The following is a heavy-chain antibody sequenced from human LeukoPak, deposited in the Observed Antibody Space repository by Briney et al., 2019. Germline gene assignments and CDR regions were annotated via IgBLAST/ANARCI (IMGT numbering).Heavy chain of an antibody. CDR3: AHRLYNLRSGNYGYFDS. CDR2: IYWDDDK. Sequence: SGPTLVKPTQTLTLIRQFPGFSLNNTAESLVWIRQPPGKALQWLAVIYWDDDKQYTPSLKTRLTMTKDTSKSEVVLTMSDMDPVDTATYFCAHRLYNLRSGNYGYFDSWGQGTLVTVSS. CDR1: GFSLNNTAES. V-gene: IGHV2-5*02. D-gene: IGHD3-3*01. J-gene: IGHJ4*02.